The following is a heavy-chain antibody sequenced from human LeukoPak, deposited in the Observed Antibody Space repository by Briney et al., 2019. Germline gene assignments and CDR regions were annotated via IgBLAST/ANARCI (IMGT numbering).Heavy chain of an antibody. CDR3: TGDGFYGSGTIVDY. D-gene: IGHD3-10*01. Sequence: GSQRLSCAASGFTFSSYWMHWVRQAPGKGLVWVSRINGDGSNTNYADSVKGRFTISRDNAKNTLYLQMDSLRAEDTAVYYCTGDGFYGSGTIVDYWGQGTLVTVSS. J-gene: IGHJ4*02. CDR1: GFTFSSYW. CDR2: INGDGSNT. V-gene: IGHV3-74*01.